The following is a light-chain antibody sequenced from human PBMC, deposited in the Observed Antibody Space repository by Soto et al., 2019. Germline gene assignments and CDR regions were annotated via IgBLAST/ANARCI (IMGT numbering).Light chain of an antibody. CDR3: SSYTTRSTVV. V-gene: IGLV2-14*01. Sequence: QSALTQPASVSGSPGQSITISCTGTSSDVGAYNYVSWYQQQPGKAPKLMISEVSNRPSGVSNRFSGSKSGNTASLTISGLQSEDEADYYCSSYTTRSTVVFGGGTKLTVL. CDR1: SSDVGAYNY. J-gene: IGLJ2*01. CDR2: EVS.